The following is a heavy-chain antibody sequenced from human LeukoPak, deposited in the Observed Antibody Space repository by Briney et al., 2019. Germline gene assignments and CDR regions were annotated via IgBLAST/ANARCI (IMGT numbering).Heavy chain of an antibody. J-gene: IGHJ4*02. CDR3: ARDSDWAFDY. CDR2: VKSGNYDI. V-gene: IGHV3-48*01. Sequence: GXSLRLSCAASGFTFNTYSMNWVRQAPGKGLEWLSYVKSGNYDIQYADSVTGRFTVSRDSATNSLYLQMNDLKAEDTAVYYCARDSDWAFDYWGQGSLVTVSS. CDR1: GFTFNTYS. D-gene: IGHD3-9*01.